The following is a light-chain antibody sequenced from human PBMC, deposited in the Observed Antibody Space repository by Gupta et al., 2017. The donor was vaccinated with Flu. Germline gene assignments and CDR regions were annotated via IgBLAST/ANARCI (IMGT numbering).Light chain of an antibody. CDR1: NIGGKS. CDR3: HVWDDSRYPSAV. J-gene: IGLJ3*02. Sequence: GNNIGGKSVHWYQQKAGQPPVLVVYDDSDRPLGIPDRFSGSNSGSTATLTISRVEAGDEADYFCHVWDDSRYPSAVLGGGTKLTVL. V-gene: IGLV3-21*02. CDR2: DDS.